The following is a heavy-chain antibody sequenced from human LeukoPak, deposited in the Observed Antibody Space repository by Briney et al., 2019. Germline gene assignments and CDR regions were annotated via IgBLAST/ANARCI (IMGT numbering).Heavy chain of an antibody. CDR1: GFSFSTYE. V-gene: IGHV3-48*03. Sequence: GGSLRLSCAASGFSFSTYEMNWVRQAPGKGLEWVSYITSSGSFIYYADSVKGRFTISRDNAKSSLYLQMDSLRVEDTAVYYCASLPPVYSSSWYAYCGQGTLVTVSS. D-gene: IGHD6-13*01. CDR2: ITSSGSFI. CDR3: ASLPPVYSSSWYAY. J-gene: IGHJ4*02.